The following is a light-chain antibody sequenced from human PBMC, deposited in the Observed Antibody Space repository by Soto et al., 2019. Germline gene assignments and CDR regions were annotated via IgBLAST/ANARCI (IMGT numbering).Light chain of an antibody. CDR3: QSSDMHLSGSGV. CDR1: SSNIGTNT. CDR2: SND. J-gene: IGLJ3*02. Sequence: QAVVTQPPSASGTPGQRVSISCSGGSSNIGTNTVNWYQHLPGTAPKLLIFSNDERPSGVPDRFSGSKSGTSASLAISGLQSDDEADYYCQSSDMHLSGSGVFGGGTKVTVL. V-gene: IGLV1-44*01.